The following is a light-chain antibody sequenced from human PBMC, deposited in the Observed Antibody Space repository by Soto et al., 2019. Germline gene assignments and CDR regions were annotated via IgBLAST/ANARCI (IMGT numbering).Light chain of an antibody. V-gene: IGKV1-5*03. CDR1: QSISNW. J-gene: IGKJ1*01. CDR2: KAS. CDR3: QQYSDSSGA. Sequence: DIQMTQSPSTLSGSVGDRVTITCRASQSISNWLGWYQQKPGKAPKVLIYKASSLESGVPSRFSGSGSGTDFTLTISSLQPDDFATYYCQQYSDSSGAFGQGTKVDIK.